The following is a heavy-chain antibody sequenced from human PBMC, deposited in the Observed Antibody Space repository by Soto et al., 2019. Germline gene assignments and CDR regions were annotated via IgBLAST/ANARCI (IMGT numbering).Heavy chain of an antibody. CDR2: ISGSGGST. J-gene: IGHJ4*02. D-gene: IGHD3-3*01. Sequence: GGSLRLSCAASGFTFSSYAMSWVRQAPGKGLEWVSDISGSGGSTYYADSVKGRFTISRDNSKNTLYLQMNSLRAEDTAVYYCAKAGFLEWLSDTYYFDYWGQGTLVTVSS. V-gene: IGHV3-23*01. CDR3: AKAGFLEWLSDTYYFDY. CDR1: GFTFSSYA.